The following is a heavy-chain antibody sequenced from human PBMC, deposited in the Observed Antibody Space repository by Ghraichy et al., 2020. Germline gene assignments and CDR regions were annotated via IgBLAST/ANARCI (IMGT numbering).Heavy chain of an antibody. CDR2: IYYSGTT. V-gene: IGHV4-61*01. CDR1: GGSVNSGSYY. Sequence: SETLSLTCNVSGGSVNSGSYYWSWIRQSPGKGLEWIGYIYYSGTTNYNPSLESRVSISVDTSKNQFSLKLSSVTAADTALYFCARGSGSYNSYYYYGVDVWGQGTTVTVSS. CDR3: ARGSGSYNSYYYYGVDV. J-gene: IGHJ6*02. D-gene: IGHD3-10*01.